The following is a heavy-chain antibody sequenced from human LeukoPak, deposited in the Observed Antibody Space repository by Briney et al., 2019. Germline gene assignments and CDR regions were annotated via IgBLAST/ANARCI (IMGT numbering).Heavy chain of an antibody. CDR1: GFTFSSYA. CDR3: ARGSPGADTYYYGMEV. CDR2: ISYDGSKK. J-gene: IGHJ6*04. Sequence: GGSLRLSCAASGFTFSSYAMHWVRQAPGKGLEGGAVISYDGSKKYYADSVKGRFTISRDNSKNTLYLQMNSLRAEDTAVYYCARGSPGADTYYYGMEVWGKGATVTVSS. D-gene: IGHD4/OR15-4a*01. V-gene: IGHV3-30*04.